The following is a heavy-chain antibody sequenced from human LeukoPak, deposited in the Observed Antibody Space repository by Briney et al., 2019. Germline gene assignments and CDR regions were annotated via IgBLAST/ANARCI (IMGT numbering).Heavy chain of an antibody. V-gene: IGHV3-7*01. D-gene: IGHD6-13*01. CDR2: IKQDGSEK. Sequence: GGSLRLSCAASGFTFSSYWMSWVRQAPGKGLEWVANIKQDGSEKYYEDSVKGRFTISRDNAKNSLYLQMNSLRAEDTAVYYCARASNSSSWYRGWGFDYWGQGTLVTVSS. CDR3: ARASNSSSWYRGWGFDY. J-gene: IGHJ4*02. CDR1: GFTFSSYW.